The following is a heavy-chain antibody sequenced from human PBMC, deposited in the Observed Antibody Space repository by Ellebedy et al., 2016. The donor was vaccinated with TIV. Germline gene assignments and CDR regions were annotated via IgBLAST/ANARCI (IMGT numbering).Heavy chain of an antibody. D-gene: IGHD3-16*01. CDR1: GGSLTNHFW. Sequence: TLSLTCTVSGGSLTNHFWSWIRQPPGKALEWLARIDWDEDTYYSISLQTRLTISKDRTRNQVVLTMTSMDADDSGMYFCAREDGEFSYALDSWGQGILVTVST. J-gene: IGHJ4*02. CDR2: IDWDEDT. CDR3: AREDGEFSYALDS. V-gene: IGHV2-70*11.